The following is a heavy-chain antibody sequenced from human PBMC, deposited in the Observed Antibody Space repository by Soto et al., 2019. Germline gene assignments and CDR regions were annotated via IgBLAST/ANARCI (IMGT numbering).Heavy chain of an antibody. J-gene: IGHJ4*02. V-gene: IGHV4-61*08. CDR1: GASVRSGGYY. D-gene: IGHD3-3*01. CDR2: IHDSGST. Sequence: PSETLSLTCTVSGASVRSGGYYWSWIRQPPGKGLEWIGYIHDSGSTHYNPSLKSRITISVDTSKNQFSLKLNSVISADTAVYYCARDRGHHDTSGYYQAPFDYWGLGPQVTVSS. CDR3: ARDRGHHDTSGYYQAPFDY.